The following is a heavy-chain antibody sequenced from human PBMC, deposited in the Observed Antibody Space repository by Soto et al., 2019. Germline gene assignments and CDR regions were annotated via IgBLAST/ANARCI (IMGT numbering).Heavy chain of an antibody. D-gene: IGHD2-21*01. J-gene: IGHJ4*02. CDR1: GFTFSSYA. V-gene: IGHV3-30-3*01. Sequence: HVQLVESGGGVVQPGRSLRLSCAASGFTFSSYAMHWVRQAPGKGLEWVAVISYDGSNKYYADSVKGRFTISRDNSKNTLYLQMNSLRAEDTAVYYCARDLQFRGDSYYFDYWGQGTLVTVSS. CDR2: ISYDGSNK. CDR3: ARDLQFRGDSYYFDY.